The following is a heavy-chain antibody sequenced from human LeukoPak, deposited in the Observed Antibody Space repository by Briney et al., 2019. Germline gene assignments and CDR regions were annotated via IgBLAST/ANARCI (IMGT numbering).Heavy chain of an antibody. D-gene: IGHD2-8*01. V-gene: IGHV3-48*04. CDR2: ISSGGTTK. CDR3: ARGNANHFDY. J-gene: IGHJ4*02. Sequence: GGSLTLSCAAYGFSFNIYSMNWVRQAPGKGLEWISYISSGGTTKYHTASVKGRFTISRDNAKNSLYLQMSSLRVEDTAAYYCARGNANHFDYWGQGTLVTVSS. CDR1: GFSFNIYS.